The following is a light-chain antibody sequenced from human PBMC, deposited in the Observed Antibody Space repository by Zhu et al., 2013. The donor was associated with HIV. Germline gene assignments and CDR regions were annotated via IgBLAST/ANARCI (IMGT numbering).Light chain of an antibody. V-gene: IGLV1-51*01. J-gene: IGLJ3*02. CDR3: GTWDNDLSSWF. CDR2: DNN. CDR1: SSNIGNNY. Sequence: QSVLTQPPSVSAAPGQKVTISCSGSSSNIGNNYVSWYQQLPGTAPKLVIFDNNKRPSGIPDRFSASKSGTSASLAITRLQTGDEADYYCGTWDNDLSSWFFGGGTKLTVL.